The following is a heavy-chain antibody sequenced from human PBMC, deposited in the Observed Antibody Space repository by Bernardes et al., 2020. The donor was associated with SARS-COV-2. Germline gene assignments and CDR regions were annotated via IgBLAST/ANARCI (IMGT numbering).Heavy chain of an antibody. Sequence: SGPTLVKPTQTLTLTCTFSGFSLSTSGVGVAWIRQPSGEALEWLALIYSDGNKHYSPSLKSRLTITKDTSKNQVVLTMTNMDPVDTGTYYCAHRVSPVDGHWNFDVWGRGALVTVSS. J-gene: IGHJ2*01. CDR1: GFSLSTSGVG. CDR3: AHRVSPVDGHWNFDV. CDR2: IYSDGNK. D-gene: IGHD6-19*01. V-gene: IGHV2-5*02.